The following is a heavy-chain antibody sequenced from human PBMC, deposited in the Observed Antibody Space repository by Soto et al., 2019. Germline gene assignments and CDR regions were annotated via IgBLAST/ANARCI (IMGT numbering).Heavy chain of an antibody. CDR3: ARGPGYYFDY. V-gene: IGHV3-64*01. J-gene: IGHJ4*02. CDR1: GFPFSSYA. Sequence: PGGSLSLSCAASGFPFSSYAMHWVRQAPGKGLEYVSAISSNGGSTYYANSVKGRFTISRDNSKNTLYLQMGSLRAEDMAVYYCARGPGYYFDYWGQGTLVTVSS. CDR2: ISSNGGST.